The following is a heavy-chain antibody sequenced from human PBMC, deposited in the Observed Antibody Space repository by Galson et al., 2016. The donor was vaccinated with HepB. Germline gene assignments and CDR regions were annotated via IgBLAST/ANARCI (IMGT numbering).Heavy chain of an antibody. CDR3: ATDKFHTCSRPFDY. J-gene: IGHJ4*02. Sequence: SLRLSCAASGITFGDYAMNWFRQAPGKGLEWVGYIRSEGYDGTADYAASVKGRFTISRDDSNSIAYLQMNSLKTEDTAVYYCATDKFHTCSRPFDYWGQGTLVTVSS. CDR1: GITFGDYA. V-gene: IGHV3-49*03. CDR2: IRSEGYDGTA. D-gene: IGHD2-21*01.